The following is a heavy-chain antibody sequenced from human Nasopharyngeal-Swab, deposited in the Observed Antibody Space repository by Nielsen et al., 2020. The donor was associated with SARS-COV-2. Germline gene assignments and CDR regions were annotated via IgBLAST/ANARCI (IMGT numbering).Heavy chain of an antibody. CDR3: ASSRYEVTIFGVVYYGMDV. V-gene: IGHV1-46*01. Sequence: ASVKVSCKASGYTFTSYYVHWVRQAPGQGLEWMGIINPSGGSTSYAQKFQGRVTMTRDTSTSTVYMELSSLRSEDTAVYYCASSRYEVTIFGVVYYGMDVWGQGTTVTVSS. D-gene: IGHD3-3*01. CDR2: INPSGGST. CDR1: GYTFTSYY. J-gene: IGHJ6*02.